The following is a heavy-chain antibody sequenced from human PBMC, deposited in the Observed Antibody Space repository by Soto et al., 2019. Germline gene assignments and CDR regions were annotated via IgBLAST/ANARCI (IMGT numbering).Heavy chain of an antibody. Sequence: QVQLVESGGGVVQPGRSLRLSCAASGFTFSSYAMHWVRQAPGKGLEWVAVISYDGSNKYYADSVKGRFTISRDNSKNTLYLQMNSLRAEATAVYYCARDRAGSGWYYFDYWGQGTLVTVSS. CDR1: GFTFSSYA. J-gene: IGHJ4*02. CDR3: ARDRAGSGWYYFDY. CDR2: ISYDGSNK. V-gene: IGHV3-30-3*01. D-gene: IGHD2-15*01.